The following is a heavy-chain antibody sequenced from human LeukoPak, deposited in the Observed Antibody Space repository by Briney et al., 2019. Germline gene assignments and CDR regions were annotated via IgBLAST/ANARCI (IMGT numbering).Heavy chain of an antibody. V-gene: IGHV3-9*01. J-gene: IGHJ3*02. CDR2: ISWNSDSI. D-gene: IGHD3-10*01. CDR3: ARDPSFYGSGTPFDI. CDR1: GFTFDDYA. Sequence: VRSLRLSYAASGFTFDDYAMHWVRQAPGKGLQWVSGISWNSDSIGYADSVKGRFTISRDNAKKSLYLQMNSLRAEDTAVYYCARDPSFYGSGTPFDIWGQGTMVTVSS.